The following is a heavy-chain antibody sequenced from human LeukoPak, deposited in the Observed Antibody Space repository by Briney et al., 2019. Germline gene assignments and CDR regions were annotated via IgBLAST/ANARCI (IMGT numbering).Heavy chain of an antibody. Sequence: RASETLSLTCTVSGGSISSYYWSWIRQPPGKGLEWIGYISYSGSTNFNPSLKSRVTISVDTSKNQFSLKLSSVTAADTAVYYCARGDSSGYRYWGQGTLATVSS. CDR2: ISYSGST. J-gene: IGHJ4*02. D-gene: IGHD3-22*01. CDR1: GGSISSYY. CDR3: ARGDSSGYRY. V-gene: IGHV4-59*12.